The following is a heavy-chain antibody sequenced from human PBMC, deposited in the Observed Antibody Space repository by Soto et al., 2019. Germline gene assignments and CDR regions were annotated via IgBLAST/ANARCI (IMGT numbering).Heavy chain of an antibody. CDR1: GYTFTGYY. D-gene: IGHD6-6*01. V-gene: IGHV1-2*04. Sequence: GASVKVSCKASGYTFTGYYMHWVRQAPGQGLEWMGWINPNSGGTNYAQKFQGWVTMTRDTSISTAYMELSRLRSDDTAVYYCARDLEYSSSQRYYYYYMDVWGKGTTVTVSS. J-gene: IGHJ6*03. CDR2: INPNSGGT. CDR3: ARDLEYSSSQRYYYYYMDV.